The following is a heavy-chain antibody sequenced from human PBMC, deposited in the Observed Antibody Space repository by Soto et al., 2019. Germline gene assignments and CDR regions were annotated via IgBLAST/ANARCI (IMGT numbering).Heavy chain of an antibody. CDR3: ARGDSSGYYYGVDY. CDR2: IIPIFGTA. V-gene: IGHV1-69*13. Sequence: SVKVSCKASGCTFSSYAISWVRQAPGQGLEWMGGIIPIFGTANYAQKFQGRVTITADESTSTAYMELSSLRSEDTAVYYCARGDSSGYYYGVDYWGQGTLVTVSS. J-gene: IGHJ4*02. CDR1: GCTFSSYA. D-gene: IGHD3-22*01.